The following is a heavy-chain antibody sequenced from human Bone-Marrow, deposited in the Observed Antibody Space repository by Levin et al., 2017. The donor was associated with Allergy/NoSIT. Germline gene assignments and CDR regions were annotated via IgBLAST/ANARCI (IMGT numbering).Heavy chain of an antibody. CDR2: IIPIFGTA. D-gene: IGHD4-17*01. J-gene: IGHJ3*02. V-gene: IGHV1-69*13. Sequence: SVKVSCKASGGTFSSYAISWVRQAPGQGLEWMGGIIPIFGTANYAQKFQGRVTITADESTSTAYMELSSLRSEDTAVYYCARGGMTTVTDDAFDIWGQGTMVTVSS. CDR1: GGTFSSYA. CDR3: ARGGMTTVTDDAFDI.